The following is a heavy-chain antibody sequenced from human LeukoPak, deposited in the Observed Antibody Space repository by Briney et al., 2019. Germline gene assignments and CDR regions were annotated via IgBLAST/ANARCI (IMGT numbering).Heavy chain of an antibody. Sequence: PSETLSLTCTVSGGSISNYYWSWIRQPPGKGLEWIGYINHSGSTNHNPSLRSRLTISVDTSKNQFSLKLRSVTAADTAVYYCARATYCTNGVCRIYGMDVWGQGTTVTVSS. CDR2: INHSGST. CDR1: GGSISNYY. J-gene: IGHJ6*02. V-gene: IGHV4-59*01. D-gene: IGHD2-8*01. CDR3: ARATYCTNGVCRIYGMDV.